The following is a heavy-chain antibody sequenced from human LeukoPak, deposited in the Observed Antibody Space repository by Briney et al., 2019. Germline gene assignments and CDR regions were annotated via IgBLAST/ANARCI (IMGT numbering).Heavy chain of an antibody. D-gene: IGHD3-22*01. V-gene: IGHV1-3*01. CDR1: GYTFTSYA. CDR3: ARDPMNITMIVVVTAYFDY. CDR2: INAGNGNT. Sequence: GASVKVSCKASGYTFTSYAMHWLRQAPGQRLEWMGWINAGNGNTKYSQKFQGRVTITRDTSASTAYMELSSLRSEDTAVYYCARDPMNITMIVVVTAYFDYWGQGTLVTVSS. J-gene: IGHJ4*02.